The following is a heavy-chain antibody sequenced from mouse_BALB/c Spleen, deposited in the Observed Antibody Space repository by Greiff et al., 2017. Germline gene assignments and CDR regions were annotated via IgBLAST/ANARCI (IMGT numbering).Heavy chain of an antibody. V-gene: IGHV5-4*02. D-gene: IGHD2-1*01. CDR2: ISDGGSYT. CDR1: GFTFSDYY. Sequence: EVMLVESGGGLVKPGGSLKLSCAASGFTFSDYYMYWVRQTPEKRLEWVATISDGGSYTYSPDSVKGRFTISRDNAKNNLYLQMSSLKSEDTAMYYCARGGLYGNADYYSKDFWGQGTSVTVSS. J-gene: IGHJ4*01. CDR3: ARGGLYGNADYYSKDF.